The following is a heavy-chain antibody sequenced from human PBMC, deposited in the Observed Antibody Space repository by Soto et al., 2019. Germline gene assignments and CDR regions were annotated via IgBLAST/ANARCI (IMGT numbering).Heavy chain of an antibody. D-gene: IGHD2-21*02. V-gene: IGHV4-39*01. CDR3: ARLVGDAFDY. CDR2: IYYSGST. Sequence: QLQLQESGPGLVKPSETLSLTCTVSGGSISSSSYYWGWIRQPPGKGLEWIGSIYYSGSTYYNPSLTSRVTISVDTAKNQFSLKLSSVTAADTAVYYCARLVGDAFDYWGQGTLVTVSS. J-gene: IGHJ4*02. CDR1: GGSISSSSYY.